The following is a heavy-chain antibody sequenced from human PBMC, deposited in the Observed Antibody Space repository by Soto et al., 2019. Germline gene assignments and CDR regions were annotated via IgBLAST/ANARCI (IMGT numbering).Heavy chain of an antibody. V-gene: IGHV3-48*01. CDR2: ISGSGGTI. CDR1: GFTFSSYS. J-gene: IGHJ4*02. CDR3: ARDPPRRYDY. Sequence: EVQLVESGGGSVQPGGSLRLSCEASGFTFSSYSMNWVRQAPGKGLEWISYISGSGGTIYYADSVKGRFTISRDNAKNSLFLQMNSLRGEDTAVYYCARDPPRRYDYWGQGTLVTVSS.